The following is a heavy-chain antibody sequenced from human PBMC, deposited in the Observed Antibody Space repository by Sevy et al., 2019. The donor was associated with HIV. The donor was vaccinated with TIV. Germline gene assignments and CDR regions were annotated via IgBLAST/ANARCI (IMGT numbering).Heavy chain of an antibody. Sequence: ASVKVSCKASGYTFTGYYMHWVRQAPGQGLEWMGWINPNSGSTNYAQKFQGRVTMTRDTSISTAYMELSRLRSDDTAVYYCARAAQYCSGGSCYGPGDYYYGMDVWGQGTTVTVSS. D-gene: IGHD2-15*01. J-gene: IGHJ6*02. CDR3: ARAAQYCSGGSCYGPGDYYYGMDV. CDR2: INPNSGST. CDR1: GYTFTGYY. V-gene: IGHV1-2*02.